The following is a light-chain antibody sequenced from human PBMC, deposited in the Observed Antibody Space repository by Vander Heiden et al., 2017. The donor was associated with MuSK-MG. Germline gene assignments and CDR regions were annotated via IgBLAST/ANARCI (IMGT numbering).Light chain of an antibody. J-gene: IGLJ3*02. Sequence: FMLTQPHSVSASPGETVTISCTRSSDSIGNYYVQWYQQRPGSAPTTVIYEDNQRPPGVPERFSGSIDRSSNSASLSISGLTTEDEADYYCQSHDTINQVFGGGTKLTV. CDR2: EDN. CDR3: QSHDTINQV. CDR1: SDSIGNYY. V-gene: IGLV6-57*03.